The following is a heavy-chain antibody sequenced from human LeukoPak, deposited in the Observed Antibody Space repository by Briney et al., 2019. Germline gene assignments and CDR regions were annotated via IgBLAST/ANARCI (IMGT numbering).Heavy chain of an antibody. CDR2: IYPCDADN. Sequence: GESPKIPCKGSGYSFTSYWVGWVRQMPGKGLEWMGIIYPCDADNKYNPAFEGQVTISADKSISTAYLQWSSLKASDTAMYYCARQGGYSGCDPYYFDTWGQGTLVTVSS. CDR1: GYSFTSYW. CDR3: ARQGGYSGCDPYYFDT. V-gene: IGHV5-51*01. D-gene: IGHD5-12*01. J-gene: IGHJ4*02.